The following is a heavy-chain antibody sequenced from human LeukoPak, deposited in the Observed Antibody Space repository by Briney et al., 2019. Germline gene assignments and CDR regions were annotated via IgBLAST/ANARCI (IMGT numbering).Heavy chain of an antibody. CDR2: IKEDGTET. J-gene: IGHJ4*02. CDR3: AKEGRSLQTY. V-gene: IGHV3-7*03. Sequence: GGSLRLSCAASGFTFSSYWMNWVRLAPGKGLEWVANIKEDGTETYYVDSVKGRFTISRDNAKNSLYLQMNSLRVEDTAVYYCAKEGRSLQTYWGQGTLVTVSS. D-gene: IGHD5-24*01. CDR1: GFTFSSYW.